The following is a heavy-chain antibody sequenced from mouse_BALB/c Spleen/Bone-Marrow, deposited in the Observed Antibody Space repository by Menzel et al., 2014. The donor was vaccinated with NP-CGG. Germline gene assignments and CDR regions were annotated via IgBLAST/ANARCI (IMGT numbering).Heavy chain of an antibody. CDR1: DYTFTSYW. D-gene: IGHD6-1*01. V-gene: IGHV1-74*01. CDR2: IDPSNSET. J-gene: IGHJ4*01. Sequence: QVQLQQSGPELVRPGASVKMSCKATDYTFTSYWMHWVKQRPGQGLEWTGMIDPSNSETRLNQKFKDKATLNVDKSSNTAYMHLSSLTSEGSAVYFCARTFQPQRAMDYWGQGPSVTVSS. CDR3: ARTFQPQRAMDY.